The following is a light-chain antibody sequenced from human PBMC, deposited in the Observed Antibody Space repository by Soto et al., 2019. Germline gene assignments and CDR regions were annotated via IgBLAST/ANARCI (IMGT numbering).Light chain of an antibody. CDR2: DAS. CDR1: QSVSSY. V-gene: IGKV3-11*01. Sequence: EIVLTQSPATLSLSPGERATLSCRASQSVSSYLAWYQQKPGQAPRLLIYDASNRATGIPARFSGSESGTEFTLTISGLEPEAFAVYYCQQRSNWPATFGQGTKVEIK. CDR3: QQRSNWPAT. J-gene: IGKJ1*01.